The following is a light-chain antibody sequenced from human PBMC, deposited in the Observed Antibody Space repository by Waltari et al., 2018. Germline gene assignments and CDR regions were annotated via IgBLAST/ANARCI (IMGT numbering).Light chain of an antibody. Sequence: DIVMTQSPDSLAESLGERATINCKSSQSVLYRSNNKNYLAWYQQKPGQSPKLLIYWASTRESGVPDRFSGSGSGTHFTLTISSLQAEDVAVYFCHQYYTTPTFGQGTKVEIK. CDR3: HQYYTTPT. V-gene: IGKV4-1*01. J-gene: IGKJ1*01. CDR2: WAS. CDR1: QSVLYRSNNKNY.